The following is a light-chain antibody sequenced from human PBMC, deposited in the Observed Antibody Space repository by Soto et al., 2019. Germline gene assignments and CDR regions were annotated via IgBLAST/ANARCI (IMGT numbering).Light chain of an antibody. CDR3: TSYTSSITYV. Sequence: QSALTQPASVSGSPGQSITISCTGTSSDVGGYNYVSWYQQHPGKAPKLMIYEVNNRPSGVSNRFSGSKSGNTASLTISGLQAEDKADYYCTSYTSSITYVFGTGTKLTVL. J-gene: IGLJ1*01. V-gene: IGLV2-14*01. CDR2: EVN. CDR1: SSDVGGYNY.